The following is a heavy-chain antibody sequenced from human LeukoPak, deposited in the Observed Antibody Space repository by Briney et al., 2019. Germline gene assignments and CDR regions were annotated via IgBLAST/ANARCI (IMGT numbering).Heavy chain of an antibody. V-gene: IGHV4-59*12. Sequence: SETLSLTCTVSGGSISSYYWSWIRQPAGKGLEWIGYIYYSGSTNYNPSLKSRVTISVDKSKNQFSLKLSSVTAADTAVYYCARDRDYGSGSPDAFDIWGQGTMVTVSS. J-gene: IGHJ3*02. CDR3: ARDRDYGSGSPDAFDI. CDR1: GGSISSYY. CDR2: IYYSGST. D-gene: IGHD3-10*01.